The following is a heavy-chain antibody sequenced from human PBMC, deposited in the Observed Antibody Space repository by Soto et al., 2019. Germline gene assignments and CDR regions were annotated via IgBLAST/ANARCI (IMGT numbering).Heavy chain of an antibody. CDR3: ARDPPPPDY. J-gene: IGHJ4*02. CDR2: INAGNGNT. V-gene: IGHV1-3*01. CDR1: GYTFTSYA. Sequence: ASVKVSCKASGYTFTSYAMHWVRQAPGQRLEWMGWINAGNGNTKYAQKLQGRVTMTTDPSTSPAYMELRSLRSDDPAVYYCARDPPPPDYWGQGTLVTVSS.